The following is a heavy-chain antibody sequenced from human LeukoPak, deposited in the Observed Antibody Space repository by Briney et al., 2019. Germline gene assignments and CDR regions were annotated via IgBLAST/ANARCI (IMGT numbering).Heavy chain of an antibody. CDR3: ARAYCGGDCPFDY. D-gene: IGHD2-21*02. Sequence: TSETLSLTCTVSGGSISSGGYYWSWIRQHPGKGLEWIGYIYYSGSTYCNPSLKSRVTISVDTSKNQFSLKLSSVTAADTAVYYCARAYCGGDCPFDYWGQGTLVTVSS. J-gene: IGHJ4*02. CDR1: GGSISSGGYY. CDR2: IYYSGST. V-gene: IGHV4-31*03.